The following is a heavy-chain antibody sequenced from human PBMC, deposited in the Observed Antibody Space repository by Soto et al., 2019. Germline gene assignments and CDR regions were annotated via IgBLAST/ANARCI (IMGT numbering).Heavy chain of an antibody. J-gene: IGHJ5*02. D-gene: IGHD6-19*01. Sequence: PSETLSLTCAVYGGSFSGYYWSWIRQPPGKGLEWIGEINHSGSTNYNPSLKSRVTISVDTSKNQFSLKLSSVTAADTAVYYCARVRAWQWRGESWWFDPWGQGTLVTVSS. CDR2: INHSGST. CDR3: ARVRAWQWRGESWWFDP. CDR1: GGSFSGYY. V-gene: IGHV4-34*01.